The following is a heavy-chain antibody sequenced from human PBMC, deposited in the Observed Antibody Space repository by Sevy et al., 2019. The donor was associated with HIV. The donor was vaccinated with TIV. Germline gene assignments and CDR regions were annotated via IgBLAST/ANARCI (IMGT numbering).Heavy chain of an antibody. J-gene: IGHJ4*02. Sequence: GESLKISCKGSGYSFTSYWIGWERQMPGKGLEWMGIIYPGDSDTRYSPSFQGQVTISADKSISTAYLQWSSLKASDTAMYYCARQKRSLVSGFDYWGQRTLVTVSS. V-gene: IGHV5-51*01. CDR3: ARQKRSLVSGFDY. D-gene: IGHD1-26*01. CDR2: IYPGDSDT. CDR1: GYSFTSYW.